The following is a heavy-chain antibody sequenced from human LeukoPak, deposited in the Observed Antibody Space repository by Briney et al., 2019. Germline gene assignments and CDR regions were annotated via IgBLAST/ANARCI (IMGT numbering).Heavy chain of an antibody. J-gene: IGHJ6*02. D-gene: IGHD6-19*01. V-gene: IGHV3-30*04. CDR3: AKTLSSGWSYYYYGMDV. CDR1: GFTFSSYA. CDR2: ISYDGSYK. Sequence: GGSLRLSCAASGFTFSSYAMHWVRQAPGKGLEWVAVISYDGSYKYYADSVKGRFTISRDNSKNTLYLQMNSLRAEDTAVYYCAKTLSSGWSYYYYGMDVWGQGTTVTVSS.